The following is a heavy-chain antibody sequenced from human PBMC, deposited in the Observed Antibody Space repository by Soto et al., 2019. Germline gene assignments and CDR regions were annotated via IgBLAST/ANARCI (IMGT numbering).Heavy chain of an antibody. CDR3: AGYDFWSGYYYMDV. J-gene: IGHJ6*03. V-gene: IGHV4-39*01. Sequence: SETLSLTCTVSGGSISSSSYYWGWIRQPPGKGLEWIGRIYYSGSTYYNPSLKSRVTISVDTSKNQFSLKLSSVTAADTAVYYCAGYDFWSGYYYMDVWGKGTTVTVSS. CDR1: GGSISSSSYY. CDR2: IYYSGST. D-gene: IGHD3-3*01.